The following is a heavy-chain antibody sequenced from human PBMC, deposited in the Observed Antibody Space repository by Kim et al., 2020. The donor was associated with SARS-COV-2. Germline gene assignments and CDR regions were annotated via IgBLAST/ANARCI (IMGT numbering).Heavy chain of an antibody. V-gene: IGHV4-59*13. J-gene: IGHJ4*02. Sequence: SETLSLTCTVSGDSISSYYWTWIRQLPGKGLEWIGYIFHGGSRNYSPSLKSRVTMSLDTSKNQFSLRLTSMTAVDTAVYYFARGGDSYDSGGYYWGQGTLVTVSS. CDR2: IFHGGSR. D-gene: IGHD3-22*01. CDR3: ARGGDSYDSGGYY. CDR1: GDSISSYY.